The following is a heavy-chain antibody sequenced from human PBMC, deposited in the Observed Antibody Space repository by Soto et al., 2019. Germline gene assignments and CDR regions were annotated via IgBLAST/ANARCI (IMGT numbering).Heavy chain of an antibody. CDR2: ISSSSSTI. Sequence: GGSLRLSCAASGFTFSSYSMNWVRQAPGKGLEWVSYISSSSSTIYYADSVKGRFTISRDNAKNSLYLQMNSLRAEDTALYYCAKGRSYYYYYGVDVWGQGTTVTV. J-gene: IGHJ6*02. V-gene: IGHV3-48*01. CDR3: AKGRSYYYYYGVDV. CDR1: GFTFSSYS.